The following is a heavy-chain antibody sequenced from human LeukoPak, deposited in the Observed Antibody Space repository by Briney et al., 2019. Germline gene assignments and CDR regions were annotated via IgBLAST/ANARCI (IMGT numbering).Heavy chain of an antibody. CDR3: ARMGGDSRVWRLRSSVSN. J-gene: IGHJ4*02. CDR1: GFTFSSYS. V-gene: IGHV3-21*01. CDR2: ISSGSSYI. D-gene: IGHD3-22*01. Sequence: PGGSLRLSCAASGFTFSSYSMNWVRQAPGKGLEWVSFISSGSSYIYYADSVKGRFTISRDHAKNSLYLQMNSLRAEDTAVYYCARMGGDSRVWRLRSSVSNWGQGTLVTVSS.